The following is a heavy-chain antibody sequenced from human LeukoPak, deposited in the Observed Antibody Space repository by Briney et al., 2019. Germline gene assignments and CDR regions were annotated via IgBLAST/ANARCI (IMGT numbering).Heavy chain of an antibody. Sequence: GASVKVSCKASGYTFTSYGISWVRQAPGQGLEWMGWINAYNGNTNYAQKLQGRVTMTTDTSTSTAYMELRSLRSDDTAVYYCAIAHSSGGYYYGMDVWGQGTTVTVSS. CDR3: AIAHSSGGYYYGMDV. CDR1: GYTFTSYG. J-gene: IGHJ6*02. CDR2: INAYNGNT. V-gene: IGHV1-18*01. D-gene: IGHD3-16*01.